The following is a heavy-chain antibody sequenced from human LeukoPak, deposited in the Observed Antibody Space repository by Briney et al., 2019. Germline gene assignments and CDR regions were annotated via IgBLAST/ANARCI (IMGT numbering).Heavy chain of an antibody. V-gene: IGHV1-69*13. CDR2: IIPIFGTA. CDR1: GYTFTSYA. CDR3: ATVGYYYDSSGYYYDFYYYYGMDV. D-gene: IGHD3-22*01. Sequence: GASVKVSCKASGYTFTSYAISWVRQAPGQGLEWMGGIIPIFGTANYAQKFQGRVTITADESTSTAYMELSSLRSEDTAVYYCATVGYYYDSSGYYYDFYYYYGMDVWGQGTTVTVSS. J-gene: IGHJ6*02.